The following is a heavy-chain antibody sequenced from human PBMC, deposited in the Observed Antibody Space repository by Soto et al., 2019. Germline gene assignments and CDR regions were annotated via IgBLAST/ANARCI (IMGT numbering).Heavy chain of an antibody. CDR1: GFTFNNYA. J-gene: IGHJ4*02. D-gene: IGHD5-18*01. CDR3: ARGDGYIYGNTFDS. Sequence: QVQLVESGGGVVKPGRSLRLSCAASGFTFNNYAMHWVRQAPGKGLEWVAFISYDGSSKYYADSVTGRVTISRDNSRNIVYLQMNSLRAEDTAVYYCARGDGYIYGNTFDSWGQGNLVTVSS. V-gene: IGHV3-30-3*01. CDR2: ISYDGSSK.